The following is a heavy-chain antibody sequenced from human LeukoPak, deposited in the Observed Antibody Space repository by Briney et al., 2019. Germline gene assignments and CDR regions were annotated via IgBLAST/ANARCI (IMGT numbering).Heavy chain of an antibody. CDR3: ARLPSSGGYLDY. Sequence: SETLSLTCTVSGGSISSTNYHWGWIRQPPGKGLEWIGNIYHSGNTFYNPSLKSRVTISVDTSKNQFSLKLSSVTAADTAVYYCARLPSSGGYLDYWGQGTLVTVSS. V-gene: IGHV4-39*01. CDR2: IYHSGNT. D-gene: IGHD2-15*01. CDR1: GGSISSTNYH. J-gene: IGHJ4*02.